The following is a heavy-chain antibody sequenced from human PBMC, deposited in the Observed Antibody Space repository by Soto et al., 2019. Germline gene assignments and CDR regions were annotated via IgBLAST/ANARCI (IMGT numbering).Heavy chain of an antibody. V-gene: IGHV3-23*01. Sequence: VGSLRLSCAASGFSFRNYAMSWVRQAPGKGLEWISTLTGSSSNIYYADSVKGRFAISRDNSRNTLYLQMNSLTAEDTAVYYCANGRATYGLLTHDYWGQGTLVTVSS. CDR1: GFSFRNYA. J-gene: IGHJ4*02. CDR3: ANGRATYGLLTHDY. D-gene: IGHD3-10*01. CDR2: LTGSSSNI.